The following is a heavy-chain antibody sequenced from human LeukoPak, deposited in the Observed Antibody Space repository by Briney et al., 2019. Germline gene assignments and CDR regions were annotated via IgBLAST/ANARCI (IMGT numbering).Heavy chain of an antibody. D-gene: IGHD5-18*01. CDR1: GYTFTCCC. CDR3: ARGEWIQLGSVYQDY. Sequence: GASVKVSCKASGYTFTCCCMHWVRQAPGQGLEWMGRINPNSGGTNYAQKFQGRVTMTRDTSISTAYMELSRLRSDDTAVYYCARGEWIQLGSVYQDYWGQGTLVTVSS. CDR2: INPNSGGT. V-gene: IGHV1-2*06. J-gene: IGHJ4*02.